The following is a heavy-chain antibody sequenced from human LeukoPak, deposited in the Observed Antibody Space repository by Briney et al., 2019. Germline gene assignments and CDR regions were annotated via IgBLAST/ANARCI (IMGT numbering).Heavy chain of an antibody. CDR1: GYTFTSYD. Sequence: ASVKVSCKASGYTFTSYDINWVRQATGQGLEWMGWMNPNSGNTGYAQKFQGRVTMTRNTHIRTAYMVLSSLRSEDTAVYYCARSLATNYYGSGSHTHMDVWGKGTTVTVSS. D-gene: IGHD3-10*01. CDR2: MNPNSGNT. V-gene: IGHV1-8*01. J-gene: IGHJ6*03. CDR3: ARSLATNYYGSGSHTHMDV.